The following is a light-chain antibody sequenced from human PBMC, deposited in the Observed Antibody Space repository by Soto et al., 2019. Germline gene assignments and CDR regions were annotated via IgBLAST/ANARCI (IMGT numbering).Light chain of an antibody. CDR1: YSNIGSNF. J-gene: IGLJ2*01. CDR3: GTWDSSLNVVV. CDR2: DNT. Sequence: QSVLTQSSSVSAAAGQKVTISCSGSYSNIGSNFVSWYQHFPGSAPKLDIYDNTQRPSGIPDRFSGSKSGSSATLGITGLQTGDEADYYCGTWDSSLNVVVFGGGTKLTVL. V-gene: IGLV1-51*01.